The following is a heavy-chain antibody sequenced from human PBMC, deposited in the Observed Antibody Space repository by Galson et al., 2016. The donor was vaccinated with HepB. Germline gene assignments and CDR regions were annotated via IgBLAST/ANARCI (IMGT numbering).Heavy chain of an antibody. D-gene: IGHD1/OR15-1a*01. CDR3: ARGLEQPVGHFDV. J-gene: IGHJ4*02. CDR1: GFTFSTYS. Sequence: SLRLSCAASGFTFSTYSMNWVRQRPGKALEWLSHLSSRFGTIFYADSVKGRFTSSRDNGKNSVFLQLNGLSDDDTALYYCARGLEQPVGHFDVWGQGALVTVSS. CDR2: LSSRFGTI. V-gene: IGHV3-48*02.